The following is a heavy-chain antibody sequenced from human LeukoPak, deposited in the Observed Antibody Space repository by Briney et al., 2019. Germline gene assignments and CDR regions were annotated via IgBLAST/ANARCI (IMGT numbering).Heavy chain of an antibody. Sequence: GGSLRLSCAASGFTFSSYAMHWVRQAPGKGLEWVAVISYDGSNKYHADSVKGRFTISRDNSKNTLYLQMNSLRAEDTAVYYCARVGRIYYDSSGYWDYWGQGTLVTVSS. CDR1: GFTFSSYA. V-gene: IGHV3-30*01. J-gene: IGHJ4*02. CDR2: ISYDGSNK. D-gene: IGHD3-22*01. CDR3: ARVGRIYYDSSGYWDY.